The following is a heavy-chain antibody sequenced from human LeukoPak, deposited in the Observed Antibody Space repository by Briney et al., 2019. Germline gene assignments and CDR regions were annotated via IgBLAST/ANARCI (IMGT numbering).Heavy chain of an antibody. J-gene: IGHJ6*03. V-gene: IGHV4-34*01. CDR1: GGSFSGYY. CDR3: ARDRAWSGYWAPYYYYYYMDV. D-gene: IGHD3-3*01. Sequence: SETLSLTCAVYGGSFSGYYWSWIRQPPGKGLEWIGEINHSGSTNYNPSLKSRVTISVDTSKNQFSLKLSSVTAADTAVYYCARDRAWSGYWAPYYYYYYMDVWGKGTTVTVSS. CDR2: INHSGST.